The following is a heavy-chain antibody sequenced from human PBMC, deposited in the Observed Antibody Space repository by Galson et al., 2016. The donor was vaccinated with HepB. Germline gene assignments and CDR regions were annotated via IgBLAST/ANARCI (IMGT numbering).Heavy chain of an antibody. Sequence: PALVKPTQPLTLTCTFSGFSLTTREVAVGWIRQPPGKALEWLALIYWDDVKRYSPSLKSRLTVTKDTSKNQVVLTMTNMDHVDTATYYCAHTGHYYDFWRGKYYYYDFDVWGQGTTVTVSS. V-gene: IGHV2-5*02. CDR2: IYWDDVK. CDR1: GFSLTTREVA. J-gene: IGHJ6*02. D-gene: IGHD3-3*01. CDR3: AHTGHYYDFWRGKYYYYDFDV.